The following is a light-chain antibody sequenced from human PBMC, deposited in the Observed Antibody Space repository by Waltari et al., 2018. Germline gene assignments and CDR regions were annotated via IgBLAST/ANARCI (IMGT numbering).Light chain of an antibody. CDR1: SSDVGGYNY. CDR2: EVT. CDR3: SSYTSSSTFSVV. Sequence: QSALTQPASVSGSPGQSITISCTGTSSDVGGYNYVSWYQQHPGKAPKLTIYEVTNRPSGFSDLVSGSKSGTTASLTSSGLQAEDEADYSCSSYTSSSTFSVVFGGGTKLTVL. V-gene: IGLV2-14*01. J-gene: IGLJ2*01.